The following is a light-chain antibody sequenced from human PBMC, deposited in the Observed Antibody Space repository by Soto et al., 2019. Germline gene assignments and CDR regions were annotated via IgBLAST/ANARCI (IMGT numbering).Light chain of an antibody. Sequence: VLTQLPSVSAAPGQKVTISCSGSSSNIGNNYVSWYQQLPGTAPKLLIYENNKRPSEIPDRFSGSKSGTSATLGITGLQTGDEADYYCGTWDSSLSAQVFGTGTKFTVL. J-gene: IGLJ1*01. CDR3: GTWDSSLSAQV. V-gene: IGLV1-51*02. CDR1: SSNIGNNY. CDR2: ENN.